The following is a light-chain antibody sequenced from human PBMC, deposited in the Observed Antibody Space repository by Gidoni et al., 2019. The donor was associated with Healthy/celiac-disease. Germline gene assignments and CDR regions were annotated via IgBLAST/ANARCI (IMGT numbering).Light chain of an antibody. Sequence: QSVLTHPPSASGTPGPRVTISCSGSSSNIGSNYVYWYQQLPGTAPKLLIYSNNQRPSGVPDRFSGSKSGTSASLAISGLRSEDEADYYCAAWDDSLSGRVFGGGTKLTVL. CDR3: AAWDDSLSGRV. CDR1: SSNIGSNY. CDR2: SNN. V-gene: IGLV1-47*02. J-gene: IGLJ3*02.